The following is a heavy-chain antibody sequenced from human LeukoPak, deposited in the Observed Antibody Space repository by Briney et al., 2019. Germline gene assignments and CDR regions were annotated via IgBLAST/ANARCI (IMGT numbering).Heavy chain of an antibody. CDR1: GYTFTGYY. CDR3: ARGDCSSTSCYPGADAFDI. Sequence: GASVKVSCKASGYTFTGYYMHWVRQAPGQGLEWMGWINPNSGGTNYAQKFQGRVTMTRDTSISTAYMELSRLRSDDTAVYYCARGDCSSTSCYPGADAFDIWGQGTMVTVSS. D-gene: IGHD2-2*01. CDR2: INPNSGGT. J-gene: IGHJ3*02. V-gene: IGHV1-2*02.